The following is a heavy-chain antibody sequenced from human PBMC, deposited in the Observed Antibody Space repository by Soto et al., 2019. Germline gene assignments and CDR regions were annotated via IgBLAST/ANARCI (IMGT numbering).Heavy chain of an antibody. V-gene: IGHV5-10-1*01. CDR1: GFQFTNYW. Sequence: PGESLKISCKGSGFQFTNYWISWVRQMPGKGLEWMGRIDPSDSYLVYNPSFQGHVTISADKSSSTAYLQWSSLEASDTAMYYCTRHHNVQTPIRYYFYYGVDVWGQGTAVTVSS. CDR2: IDPSDSYL. D-gene: IGHD2-8*01. J-gene: IGHJ6*02. CDR3: TRHHNVQTPIRYYFYYGVDV.